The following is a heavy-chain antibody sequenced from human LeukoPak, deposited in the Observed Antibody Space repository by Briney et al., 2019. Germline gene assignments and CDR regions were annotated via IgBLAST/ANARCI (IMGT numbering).Heavy chain of an antibody. CDR2: MNLNSSNT. CDR1: VYTFTCYV. CDR3: PRGIHDYYYYCYMDV. J-gene: IGHJ6*03. Sequence: GASVNVSCKASVYTFTCYVINWVRQATGHERERLGWMNLNSSNTGYAQKLQGRVAIPRHTSISTAYMAPSRLRSQDTTVSSCPRGIHDYYYYCYMDVWGKGNTVTVSS. V-gene: IGHV1-8*03.